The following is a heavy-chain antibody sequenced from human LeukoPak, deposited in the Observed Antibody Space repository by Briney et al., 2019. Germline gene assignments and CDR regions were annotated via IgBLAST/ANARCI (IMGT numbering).Heavy chain of an antibody. D-gene: IGHD1-26*01. CDR1: GGSISSSSYY. CDR2: TYYSEST. CDR3: ASAGSYSVDY. Sequence: SETLPLTCTVSGGSISSSSYYWGWIRQPPGKGLEWIGSTYYSESTYYNPSLESRVTISVDTSKNQFSLKLSSVTAADTAVYYCASAGSYSVDYWGQGTLVTVSS. V-gene: IGHV4-39*01. J-gene: IGHJ4*02.